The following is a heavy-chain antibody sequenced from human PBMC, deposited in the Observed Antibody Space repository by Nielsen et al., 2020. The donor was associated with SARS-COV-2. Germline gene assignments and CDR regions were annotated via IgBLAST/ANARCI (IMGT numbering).Heavy chain of an antibody. V-gene: IGHV3-21*01. D-gene: IGHD3-9*01. CDR3: AKDPFNDIWTGYQNWFDP. Sequence: GESLKISCAASGFTFSSYSMNWVRQAPGKGLEWVSSISSSSSYIYYADSVKGRFTISRDNAKNSLYVQMNSLRAEDTAVYYCAKDPFNDIWTGYQNWFDPWGQGTLVTVSS. CDR1: GFTFSSYS. CDR2: ISSSSSYI. J-gene: IGHJ5*02.